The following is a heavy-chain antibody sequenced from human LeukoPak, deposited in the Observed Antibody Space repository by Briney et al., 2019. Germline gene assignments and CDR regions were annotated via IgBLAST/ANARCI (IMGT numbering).Heavy chain of an antibody. CDR2: IKQDGSEK. J-gene: IGHJ3*02. CDR1: GGSISSYY. Sequence: PSETLSLTCTVSGGSISSYYWSWIRQPPGKGLEWVANIKQDGSEKYYVDSVKGRFTISRDNAKNSLYLQMNSLRAEDTAVYYCARDPPGDAFDIWGQGTMVTVSS. V-gene: IGHV3-7*01. CDR3: ARDPPGDAFDI.